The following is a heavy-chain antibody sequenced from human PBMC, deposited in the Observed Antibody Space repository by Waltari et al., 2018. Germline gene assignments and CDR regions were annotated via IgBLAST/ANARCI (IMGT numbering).Heavy chain of an antibody. Sequence: QVQLQQWGAGLLKPSETLSLTCAVYGGSFRGYYWSWIRQPPGKGLEWIGEINHSGSTNYNPSLKSRVTISVDTSKNQFSLKLSSVTAADTAVYYCARGLAAQDGYNPYYFDYWGQGTLVTVSS. D-gene: IGHD5-12*01. V-gene: IGHV4-34*01. CDR3: ARGLAAQDGYNPYYFDY. CDR1: GGSFRGYY. CDR2: INHSGST. J-gene: IGHJ4*02.